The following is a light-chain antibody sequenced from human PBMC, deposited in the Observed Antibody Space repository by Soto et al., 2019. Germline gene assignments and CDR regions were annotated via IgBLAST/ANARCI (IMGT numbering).Light chain of an antibody. CDR1: RSDIGSFNY. CDR3: SSYSSTDTLYV. V-gene: IGLV2-14*01. Sequence: QSVLTQPASVSGSPGQSITISCTGTRSDIGSFNYVSWYQLHPDKAPKLIIYEVTSRPSGVSGRFSGSKAGSTASLIISGLQAEDEADYYCSSYSSTDTLYVFGTGTKLTAL. J-gene: IGLJ1*01. CDR2: EVT.